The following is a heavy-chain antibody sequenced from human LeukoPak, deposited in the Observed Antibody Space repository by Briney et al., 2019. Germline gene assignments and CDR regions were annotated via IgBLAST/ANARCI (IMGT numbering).Heavy chain of an antibody. CDR3: ARDHPSSGTADAFDI. V-gene: IGHV4-30-2*06. CDR2: IYYSGST. J-gene: IGHJ3*02. CDR1: GDSISSGDSF. D-gene: IGHD1/OR15-1a*01. Sequence: SQTLSLTCAVSGDSISSGDSFWSWIRQSPGKGLEWIGSIYYSGSTYYNPSLKSQVTISVDTSKNQFSLKLSSVTAADTAVYYCARDHPSSGTADAFDIWGQGTMVTVSS.